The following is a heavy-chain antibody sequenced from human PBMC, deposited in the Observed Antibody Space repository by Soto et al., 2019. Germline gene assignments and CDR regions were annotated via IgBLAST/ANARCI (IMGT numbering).Heavy chain of an antibody. CDR1: GFTFSSYW. CDR3: ARDGGAPAHPAWFDP. V-gene: IGHV3-74*01. CDR2: INSDGSST. J-gene: IGHJ5*02. Sequence: GGSLRLSCAASGFTFSSYWMHWVRQAPGKGLVWVSRINSDGSSTSYADSVKGRFTISRDNAKNTLYLQMNSLRAEDTAVYYCARDGGAPAHPAWFDPWGQGTLVTVSS. D-gene: IGHD2-2*01.